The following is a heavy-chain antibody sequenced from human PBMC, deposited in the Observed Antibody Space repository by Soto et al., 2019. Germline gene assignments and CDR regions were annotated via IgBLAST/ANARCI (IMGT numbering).Heavy chain of an antibody. CDR1: EDTFTRYV. V-gene: IGHV1-3*01. CDR2: INAGNGNT. D-gene: IGHD3-10*01. J-gene: IGHJ5*02. CDR3: VRGKEAGVWFDP. Sequence: ASVKVSCKASEDTFTRYVIHWVRQAPGQRLEWMGWINAGNGNTKYSQNFQGRVTITRDASASTAYMELSSLRSQDTAVYYCVRGKEAGVWFDPWGQGTLVTVSS.